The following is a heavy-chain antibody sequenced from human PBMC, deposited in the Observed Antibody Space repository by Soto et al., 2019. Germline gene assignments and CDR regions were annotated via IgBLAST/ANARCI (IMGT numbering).Heavy chain of an antibody. CDR3: GAGSPWKNHFDY. Sequence: SETLPLTCTVSGGSITSGDYYWSWIRQPPAKGLHWIWYIYYSGSTYYNPSLKSRITMSADTSKNQLSLNLSSVTAADTAMYYCGAGSPWKNHFDYCRRRTRVTAST. CDR1: GGSITSGDYY. D-gene: IGHD1-1*01. J-gene: IGHJ4*02. CDR2: IYYSGST. V-gene: IGHV4-30-4*01.